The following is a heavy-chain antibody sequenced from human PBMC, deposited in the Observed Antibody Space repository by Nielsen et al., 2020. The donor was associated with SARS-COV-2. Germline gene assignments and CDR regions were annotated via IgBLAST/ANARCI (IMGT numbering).Heavy chain of an antibody. CDR1: GFTFSSYA. J-gene: IGHJ3*02. Sequence: GESLKISCAASGFTFSSYAMHWVRQAPGKGLEWVAVISYDGSNKYYADSVKGRFTISRDNSKNTLYLQMNSLRAEDTAVYYCARAARGSYRDAFDIWGQGTMVTVSS. CDR2: ISYDGSNK. V-gene: IGHV3-30-3*01. CDR3: ARAARGSYRDAFDI. D-gene: IGHD1-26*01.